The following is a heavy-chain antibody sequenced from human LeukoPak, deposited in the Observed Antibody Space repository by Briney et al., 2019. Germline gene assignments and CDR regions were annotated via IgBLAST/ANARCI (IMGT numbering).Heavy chain of an antibody. CDR2: INANGINT. J-gene: IGHJ4*02. CDR3: AKDTGYYFDY. CDR1: GFAFNFYA. D-gene: IGHD4-11*01. Sequence: PGGSLRLSCAASGFAFNFYAMSWVRQAPGKGLQWVSTINANGINTYHEDSVRGRFTISRDNSKDTLYLQLNSLRAEDTAVYYCAKDTGYYFDYWGQGTLVTVSS. V-gene: IGHV3-23*01.